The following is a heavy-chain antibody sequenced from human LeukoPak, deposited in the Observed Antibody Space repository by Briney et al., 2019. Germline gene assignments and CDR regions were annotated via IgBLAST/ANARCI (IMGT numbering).Heavy chain of an antibody. CDR1: GGSISSYY. Sequence: SETLSLTCTVSGGSISSYYWSWIRQPPGKGLEWIGYIYYSGSTNYNPSLRSRVTISVDTSKNQFSLKLSSVTAADTAVYYCARYDDSSGSNWEFDYWGQGTLVTVSS. V-gene: IGHV4-59*01. J-gene: IGHJ4*02. CDR3: ARYDDSSGSNWEFDY. D-gene: IGHD3-22*01. CDR2: IYYSGST.